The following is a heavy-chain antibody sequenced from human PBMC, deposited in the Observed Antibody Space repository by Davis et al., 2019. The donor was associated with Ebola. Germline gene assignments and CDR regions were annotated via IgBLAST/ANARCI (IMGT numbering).Heavy chain of an antibody. Sequence: AASVKVSCKASGYTFTSYYMHWVRQAPGQGLEWMGIINPSGGSTSYAQKFQGRVTMTRDTSTSTVYMELSSLRSEDTAVYYCARSDDYGDYVLWLVNYGMDVWGQGTTVTVSS. V-gene: IGHV1-46*01. CDR3: ARSDDYGDYVLWLVNYGMDV. D-gene: IGHD4-17*01. CDR1: GYTFTSYY. J-gene: IGHJ6*02. CDR2: INPSGGST.